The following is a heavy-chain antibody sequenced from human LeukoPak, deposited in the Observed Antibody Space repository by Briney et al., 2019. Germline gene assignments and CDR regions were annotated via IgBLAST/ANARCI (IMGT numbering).Heavy chain of an antibody. J-gene: IGHJ4*02. V-gene: IGHV3-48*04. CDR3: AREDDILTGQQIHYDY. Sequence: GGSLRLSCAASGFTFSSYAMSWVRQAPGKGLEWVSYISSSGSTIYYADSVKGRFTISRDNAKNSLYLQMNSLRAEDTAVYYCAREDDILTGQQIHYDYWGQGTLVTVSS. CDR2: ISSSGSTI. CDR1: GFTFSSYA. D-gene: IGHD3-9*01.